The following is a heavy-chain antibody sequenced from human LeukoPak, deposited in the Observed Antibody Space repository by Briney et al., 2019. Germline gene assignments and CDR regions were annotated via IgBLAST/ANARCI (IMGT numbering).Heavy chain of an antibody. CDR3: AEEGAGDSKANDY. CDR2: INANTGVA. CDR1: GFTFTAYY. D-gene: IGHD3-10*01. J-gene: IGHJ4*02. Sequence: ASVKVSCKASGFTFTAYYIHWVRQAPGQGLEWMGCINANTGVATYAQKFQGRVTMTRDTSISAAYMELSSLRSDDTAMYYCAEEGAGDSKANDYWGQGTLVSVSS. V-gene: IGHV1-2*02.